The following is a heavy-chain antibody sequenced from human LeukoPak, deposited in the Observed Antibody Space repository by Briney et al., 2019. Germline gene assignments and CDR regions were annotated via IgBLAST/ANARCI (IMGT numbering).Heavy chain of an antibody. J-gene: IGHJ4*02. CDR2: INPNSGGT. CDR1: GYTFTGYY. Sequence: PLASVKVSCKASGYTFTGYYMRWVRQAPGQGLEWMGWINPNSGGTNYAQKFQGRVTMTTDTSTSTAYMELRSLRSDDTAVYYCARAKRRGVPAAMYWSGDYWGQGTLVTVSS. V-gene: IGHV1-2*02. CDR3: ARAKRRGVPAAMYWSGDY. D-gene: IGHD2-2*01.